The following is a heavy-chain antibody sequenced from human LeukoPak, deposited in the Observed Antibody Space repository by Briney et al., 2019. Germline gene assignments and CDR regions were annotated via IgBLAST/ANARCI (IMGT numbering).Heavy chain of an antibody. V-gene: IGHV1-69*05. CDR3: ARGRTSSGWLADY. D-gene: IGHD6-19*01. CDR2: IIPIFGTA. Sequence: SVKVSCKASGGTFSSYAISWVRQAPGQGLEWMGGIIPIFGTANYAQKFQGRVTITTDESTSTAYMELSSLRSEDTAVYYCARGRTSSGWLADYWGQGTLVTVSS. CDR1: GGTFSSYA. J-gene: IGHJ4*02.